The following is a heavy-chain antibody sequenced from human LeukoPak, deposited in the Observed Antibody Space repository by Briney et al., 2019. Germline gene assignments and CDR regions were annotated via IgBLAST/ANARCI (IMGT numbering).Heavy chain of an antibody. V-gene: IGHV3-33*01. CDR3: ASLHTGFIAAADFNAFDV. D-gene: IGHD6-13*01. Sequence: GGSLRLSCAASGFTFSTYGMHWVRQAPGKGLEWVALIYYDGSNKYYADSVKGRFTISRDNSKNTLYLQMNNLRAEDTALYYCASLHTGFIAAADFNAFDVWGQGTMVTVSS. J-gene: IGHJ3*01. CDR2: IYYDGSNK. CDR1: GFTFSTYG.